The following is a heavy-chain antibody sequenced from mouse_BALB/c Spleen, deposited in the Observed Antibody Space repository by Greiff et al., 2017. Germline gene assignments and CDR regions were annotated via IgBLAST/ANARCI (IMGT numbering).Heavy chain of an antibody. V-gene: IGHV2-9*02. Sequence: VQRVESGPGLVAPSQSLSITCTVSGFSLTSYGVHWVRQPPGKGLEWLGVIWAGGSTNYNSALMSRLSISKDNSKSQVFLKMNSLQTDDTAMYYCARDPSLITTVVEKAWFAYWGQGTLVTVSA. J-gene: IGHJ3*01. CDR2: IWAGGST. D-gene: IGHD1-1*01. CDR1: GFSLTSYG. CDR3: ARDPSLITTVVEKAWFAY.